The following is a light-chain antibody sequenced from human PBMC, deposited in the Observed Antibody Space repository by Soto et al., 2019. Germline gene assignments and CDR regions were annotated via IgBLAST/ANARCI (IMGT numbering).Light chain of an antibody. CDR3: QQRSNGPLT. V-gene: IGKV3-11*01. J-gene: IGKJ4*01. CDR1: QSVSSY. Sequence: EIVLTQSPATLSLSPGARAPLSCRARQSVSSYLAWYQQNPGQAPRLLIYDASNRATGIPARFSGSGSGTDFTLTISSLEPEDFAVYYCQQRSNGPLTFGGGTKE. CDR2: DAS.